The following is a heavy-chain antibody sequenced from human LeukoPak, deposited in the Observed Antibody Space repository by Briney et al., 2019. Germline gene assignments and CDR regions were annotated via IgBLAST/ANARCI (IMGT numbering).Heavy chain of an antibody. CDR2: IDTSGNT. J-gene: IGHJ3*02. D-gene: IGHD6-19*01. Sequence: PSETLSLTCTVSGRSISSYYWSWIRQPAGKGLEWIGRIDTSGNTNYKPSLKSRVTISVDTSKNQFSLKLSSVTAADTAVYYCARRESSGWYTRLNAFDIWGQGTMVTVSS. V-gene: IGHV4-4*07. CDR3: ARRESSGWYTRLNAFDI. CDR1: GRSISSYY.